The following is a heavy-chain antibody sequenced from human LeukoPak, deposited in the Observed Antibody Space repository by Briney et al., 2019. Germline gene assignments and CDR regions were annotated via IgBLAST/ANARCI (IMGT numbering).Heavy chain of an antibody. V-gene: IGHV3-23*01. CDR2: ISGSGGST. CDR3: AKDRGDSNYFDY. CDR1: GFNFDDYT. Sequence: GGSLRLSCAASGFNFDDYTMHWVRQAPGKGLEWVSAISGSGGSTYYADSVKGRFTISRDNSKNTLYLQMNSLRAEDTAVYYCAKDRGDSNYFDYWGQGTLVTVSS. J-gene: IGHJ4*02. D-gene: IGHD2-21*02.